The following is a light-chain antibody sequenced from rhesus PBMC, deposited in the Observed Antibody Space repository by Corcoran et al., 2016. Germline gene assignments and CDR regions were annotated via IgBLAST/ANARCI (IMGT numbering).Light chain of an antibody. CDR1: QSVSSY. J-gene: IGKJ1*01. V-gene: IGKV3S9*01. CDR2: GAS. CDR3: QQYNNWRT. Sequence: EIVMTQSPATLSLSPGERATLSCRASQSVSSYVAWYQQKPEQAPSLLIYGASGRANGIPDRFSGGGSGTDFTLIISSLEPEDGGVYYCQQYNNWRTFGQGTKVEIK.